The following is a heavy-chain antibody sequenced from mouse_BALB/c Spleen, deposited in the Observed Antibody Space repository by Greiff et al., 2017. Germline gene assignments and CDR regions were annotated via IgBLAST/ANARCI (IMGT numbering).Heavy chain of an antibody. CDR2: IYPYNGGT. V-gene: IGHV1S29*02. CDR3: ARHGSSYRDYAMDY. Sequence: EVKLMESGPELVKPGASVKISCKASGYTFTDYNMHWVKQSHGKSLEWIGYIYPYNGGTGYNQKFKSKATLTVDNSSSTAYMELRSLTSEDSAVYYCARHGSSYRDYAMDYWGQGTSVTVSS. CDR1: GYTFTDYN. J-gene: IGHJ4*01. D-gene: IGHD1-1*01.